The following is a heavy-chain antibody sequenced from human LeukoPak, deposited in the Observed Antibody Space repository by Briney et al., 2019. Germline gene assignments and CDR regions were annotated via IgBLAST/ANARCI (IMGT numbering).Heavy chain of an antibody. J-gene: IGHJ4*02. CDR1: GGTFSSYA. CDR3: ASRGSWGGNYFDY. CDR2: IIPIFGTA. D-gene: IGHD1-26*01. Sequence: SVKVSCKASGGTFSSYAISWVRQAPGQGLEWMGGIIPIFGTANYAQKFQGRVTITTDKSTSTAYMELSSLRSEDTAVYYCASRGSWGGNYFDYWGQGTLVTVSS. V-gene: IGHV1-69*05.